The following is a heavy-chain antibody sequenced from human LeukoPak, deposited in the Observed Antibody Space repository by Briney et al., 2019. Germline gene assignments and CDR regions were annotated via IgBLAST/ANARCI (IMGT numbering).Heavy chain of an antibody. J-gene: IGHJ4*02. D-gene: IGHD2-8*01. V-gene: IGHV4-4*02. CDR1: GRPNNTTNW. CDR3: SRENGAFSPFGY. CDR2: SHISGRT. Sequence: SGTLSLLCGVSGRPNNTTNWLISVRPPPGQGLEWIRESHISGRTNYNPYLNSRVTLALDTSRNHVSLSLTSVTAADTAVYYCSRENGAFSPFGYWGQGTLVTVPS.